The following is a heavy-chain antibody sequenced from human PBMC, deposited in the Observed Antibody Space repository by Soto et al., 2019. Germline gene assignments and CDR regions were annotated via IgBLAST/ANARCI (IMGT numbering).Heavy chain of an antibody. D-gene: IGHD3-16*02. J-gene: IGHJ4*02. CDR1: GGSISSYY. V-gene: IGHV4-59*01. CDR2: IYYSGST. CDR3: ARGYPRYYFDY. Sequence: SETLSLTCTVSGGSISSYYWSWIRQPPGKGLEWIGYIYYSGSTSYNPSVKSRVTISVDTSKNQSSLKLSSVTAADTAVYYCARGYPRYYFDYWGQGTLVTVS.